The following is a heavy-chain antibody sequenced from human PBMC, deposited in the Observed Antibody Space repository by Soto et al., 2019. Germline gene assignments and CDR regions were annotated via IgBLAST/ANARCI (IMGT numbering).Heavy chain of an antibody. Sequence: GGPLRLSCAASGFTFNTYAMNWVRQAPGKGLEWVAEISVSGIITYYAPSVKGRFTISSDSSKNTLYLQMYSLRAEDTAIYYCAKSIFVLLSFGDFIYWGQGNLVTVSS. CDR1: GFTFNTYA. CDR3: AKSIFVLLSFGDFIY. J-gene: IGHJ4*02. CDR2: ISVSGIIT. D-gene: IGHD3-16*01. V-gene: IGHV3-23*01.